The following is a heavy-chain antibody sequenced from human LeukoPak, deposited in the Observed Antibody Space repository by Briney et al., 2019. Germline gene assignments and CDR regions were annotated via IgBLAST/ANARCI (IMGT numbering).Heavy chain of an antibody. CDR3: ARAGYSYGSGGYYFDY. CDR1: GGSISSYY. J-gene: IGHJ4*02. CDR2: IYTSGST. V-gene: IGHV4-4*07. Sequence: SETLSLTCTVSGGSISSYYWSWIRQPAGKGLEWIGRIYTSGSTNYNPSLKSRVTMSVDTSKNQFSLKLSSVTAADTAVYYCARAGYSYGSGGYYFDYWGQGSLVTVSS. D-gene: IGHD5-18*01.